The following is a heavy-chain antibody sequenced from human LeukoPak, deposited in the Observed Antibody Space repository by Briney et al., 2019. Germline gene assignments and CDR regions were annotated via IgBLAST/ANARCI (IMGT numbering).Heavy chain of an antibody. J-gene: IGHJ4*02. CDR3: ARMPWRSLDY. CDR2: ISTSGTNI. V-gene: IGHV3-11*01. Sequence: PGGFLRLSCAVSGFSFSDYYISWIRQAPGKGLEWVSYISTSGTNIYYADSVKGRFTISRDNAKNSLYLQMNSLKAEDTAVYYCARMPWRSLDYWGQGTLVTVSS. CDR1: GFSFSDYY. D-gene: IGHD3-3*01.